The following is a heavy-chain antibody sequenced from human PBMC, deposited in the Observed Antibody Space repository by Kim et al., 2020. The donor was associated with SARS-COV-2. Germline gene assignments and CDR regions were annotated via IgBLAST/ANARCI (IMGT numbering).Heavy chain of an antibody. CDR1: GGSVSSGSYY. J-gene: IGHJ4*02. D-gene: IGHD1-26*01. CDR3: ASEASGSYYVY. Sequence: SETLSLTCTVSGGSVSSGSYYWSWIRQPPGKGLEWIGYIYYSGSTNYNPSLKSRVTISVDTSKNQFSLKLSSVTAADTAVYYCASEASGSYYVYWGQGTLVTVSS. CDR2: IYYSGST. V-gene: IGHV4-61*01.